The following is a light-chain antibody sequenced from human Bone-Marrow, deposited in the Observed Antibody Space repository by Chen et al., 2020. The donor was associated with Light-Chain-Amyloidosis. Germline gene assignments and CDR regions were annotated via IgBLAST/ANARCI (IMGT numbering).Light chain of an antibody. J-gene: IGLJ3*02. Sequence: SYVLTQPSSVSVAPGQTATIACGGNNIGSTSVHWYQQTPGQAPLLVVYDDSDRPAGIPERLAGSNAGNAAPRTISRVEAGDEADYYCQVWDGSSDRPVFGGGTKLTVL. CDR1: NIGSTS. CDR2: DDS. V-gene: IGLV3-21*02. CDR3: QVWDGSSDRPV.